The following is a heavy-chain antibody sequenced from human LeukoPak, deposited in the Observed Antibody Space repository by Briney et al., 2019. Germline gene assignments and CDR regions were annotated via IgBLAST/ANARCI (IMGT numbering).Heavy chain of an antibody. Sequence: SVKVSCKASGGPFSSYAISWVRQAPGQGLEWMGGIIPIFGTANYAQKFQGRVTITADESTSTAYMDLSSLRSEDTAVYYCARVAASRSSSPWFDPWGQGTLVTVSS. D-gene: IGHD6-6*01. J-gene: IGHJ5*02. CDR3: ARVAASRSSSPWFDP. V-gene: IGHV1-69*13. CDR1: GGPFSSYA. CDR2: IIPIFGTA.